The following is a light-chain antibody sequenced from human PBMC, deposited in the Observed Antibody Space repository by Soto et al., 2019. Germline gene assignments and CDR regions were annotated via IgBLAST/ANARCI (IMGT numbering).Light chain of an antibody. CDR2: GAS. Sequence: EIGMTQSPATLSVSPGERATLSCRASQSVSSNLAWYQQKPGQAPRLLIYGASTRATGIPARFSGSRSGTEFTLTISSRQSEDFAVYYCQQYNNWPPWTFGQGTKVEIK. CDR3: QQYNNWPPWT. J-gene: IGKJ1*01. V-gene: IGKV3-15*01. CDR1: QSVSSN.